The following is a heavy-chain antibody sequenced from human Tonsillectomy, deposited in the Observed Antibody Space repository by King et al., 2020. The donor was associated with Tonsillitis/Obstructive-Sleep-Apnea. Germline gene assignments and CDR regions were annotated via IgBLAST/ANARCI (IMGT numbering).Heavy chain of an antibody. D-gene: IGHD3-3*01. CDR3: ASGPLTLEWLLTPNGFDI. J-gene: IGHJ3*02. CDR1: GFTFSDYY. V-gene: IGHV3-11*05. Sequence: VQLVEAGGGLVKPGGSLRRSCAASGFTFSDYYMSWIRQAPGKGLEWISHISGRRSYTNYADSVEGRFTISRDNDKKSLYLQMNSLRAEDTAVYYYASGPLTLEWLLTPNGFDIWGQGTMVTVPS. CDR2: ISGRRSYT.